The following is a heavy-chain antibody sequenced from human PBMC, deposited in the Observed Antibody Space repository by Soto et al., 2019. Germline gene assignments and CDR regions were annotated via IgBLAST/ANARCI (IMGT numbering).Heavy chain of an antibody. CDR2: FITIFATL. V-gene: IGHV1-69*01. CDR3: ARFEQLVLH. Sequence: QVQLVQSGAEVKKPGSSVKVSCKASGGTFSNFAISWVRQAPGQGLEWMGGFITIFATLNYAQRFQGRLTISADESTSTAYMELSRLRSEDTAVYYCARFEQLVLHWGQGTLVTVSS. CDR1: GGTFSNFA. D-gene: IGHD6-13*01. J-gene: IGHJ1*01.